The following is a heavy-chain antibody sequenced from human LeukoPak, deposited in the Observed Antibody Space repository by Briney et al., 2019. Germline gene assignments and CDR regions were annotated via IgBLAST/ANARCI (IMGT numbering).Heavy chain of an antibody. CDR2: ISSSSSYI. CDR1: GFTFSTYN. V-gene: IGHV3-21*01. J-gene: IGHJ5*02. D-gene: IGHD5-24*01. Sequence: GGSLRLSCAASGFTFSTYNMNWVRQAPGKGLEWVSSISSSSSYIYYADSVKGRFTISRDNAKNSLYLQMNSLRAEGTAVYYCARDFGNLMAGPQKTWGQGTLVTVSS. CDR3: ARDFGNLMAGPQKT.